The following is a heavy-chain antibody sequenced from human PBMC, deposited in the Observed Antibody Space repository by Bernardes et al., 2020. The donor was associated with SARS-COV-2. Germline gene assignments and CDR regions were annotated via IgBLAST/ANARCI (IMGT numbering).Heavy chain of an antibody. CDR1: GFSLSTSGMC. J-gene: IGHJ2*01. Sequence: SGPTLVKPTQTLTLTCTFSGFSLSTSGMCVSWIRQPPGKALEWLARIDWDDDKYYSTSLKTRLTISKDTSKNQVVLTMTNMDPVDTATYYCARTVYDYCDFVEELYWYVAIWGRGTLVTV. CDR3: ARTVYDYCDFVEELYWYVAI. V-gene: IGHV2-70*11. D-gene: IGHD4-17*01. CDR2: IDWDDDK.